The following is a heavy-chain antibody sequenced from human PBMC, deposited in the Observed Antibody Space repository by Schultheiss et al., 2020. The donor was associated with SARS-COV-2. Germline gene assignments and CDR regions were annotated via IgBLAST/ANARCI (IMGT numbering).Heavy chain of an antibody. Sequence: GGSLRLSCAASGFTFDDYTMHWVRQAPGKGLEWVSLISWDGGSTYYADSVKGRFTISRDNAKNTLYLQMNSLRAEDTAVYYCARDRWRGFDYWGQGTLVTVSS. CDR1: GFTFDDYT. CDR2: ISWDGGST. CDR3: ARDRWRGFDY. J-gene: IGHJ4*02. D-gene: IGHD4-23*01. V-gene: IGHV3-43*01.